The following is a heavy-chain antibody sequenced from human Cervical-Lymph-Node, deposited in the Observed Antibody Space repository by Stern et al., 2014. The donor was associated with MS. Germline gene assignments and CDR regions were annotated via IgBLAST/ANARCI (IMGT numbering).Heavy chain of an antibody. CDR3: ARGGRGLGVTTTRGLDS. V-gene: IGHV3-48*01. CDR2: ILGSAHTA. CDR1: GFTFGTYS. J-gene: IGHJ5*01. D-gene: IGHD4-11*01. Sequence: ELQLVESGGGLVQPGGSLRLSCAASGFTFGTYSMTWVRQSPGKGLEWLSFILGSAHTASYADAVKGRFTTSRDNGRNLLYLQMSSLRVEDTAVYYWARGGRGLGVTTTRGLDSWGQGTLVTVSS.